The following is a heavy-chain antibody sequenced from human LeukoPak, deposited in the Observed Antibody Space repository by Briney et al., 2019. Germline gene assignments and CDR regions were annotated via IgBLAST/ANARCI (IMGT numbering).Heavy chain of an antibody. CDR2: INSDRSST. D-gene: IGHD6-13*01. V-gene: IGHV3-74*01. CDR3: ARVKLATQTAWFDP. Sequence: GGALRLSCAASGFTFSSHWMHWVRQAPGKGLVWVSRINSDRSSTSYADSVKGRFTISRDNAKNTLYLQMNSLRAEDTAVYYCARVKLATQTAWFDPWGQGTLVTVSS. J-gene: IGHJ5*02. CDR1: GFTFSSHW.